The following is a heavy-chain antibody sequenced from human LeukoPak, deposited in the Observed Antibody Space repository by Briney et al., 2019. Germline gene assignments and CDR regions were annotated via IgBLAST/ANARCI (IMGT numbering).Heavy chain of an antibody. CDR3: ARDGYYYGSGSSRLIDY. CDR1: GFTVSSNY. V-gene: IGHV3-53*01. J-gene: IGHJ4*02. D-gene: IGHD3-10*01. CDR2: IYSGGST. Sequence: GGSLRLSCAASGFTVSSNYMSWVRQAPGKGLEWVSVIYSGGSTYYADSVKGRFTVSRDNSKNTLYLQMNSLRAEDTAVYYCARDGYYYGSGSSRLIDYWGQGTLVTVSS.